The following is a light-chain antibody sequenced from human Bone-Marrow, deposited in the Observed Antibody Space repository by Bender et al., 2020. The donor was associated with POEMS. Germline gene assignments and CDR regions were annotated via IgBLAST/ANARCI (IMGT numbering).Light chain of an antibody. V-gene: IGLV3-1*01. CDR3: QAWDSTTSRV. CDR1: ALPKQF. Sequence: SDELTQSPSVSVSPGETVRITCSGDALPKQFAFWYQQKPGQSPVLVIYEDSERPSGIPERFSGSSSGDTAILTIRGTQAMDEADYYCQAWDSTTSRVFGGGTKLTVL. CDR2: EDS. J-gene: IGLJ3*02.